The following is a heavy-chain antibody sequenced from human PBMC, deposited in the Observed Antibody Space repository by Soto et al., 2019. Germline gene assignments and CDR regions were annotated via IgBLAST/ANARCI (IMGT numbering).Heavy chain of an antibody. J-gene: IGHJ4*02. Sequence: QVHLVQSGPEVKKPGSSVKVSCKASGDAIVKYTFTWVRQAPGQGLEWMGRIVSILGLATYAQNFQGRVATTEDKSTNTAYVELSSLKSADSAVYFCVTQAGYDAPGDFRGQGTLVTVS. V-gene: IGHV1-69*02. D-gene: IGHD5-12*01. CDR3: VTQAGYDAPGDF. CDR1: GDAIVKYT. CDR2: IVSILGLA.